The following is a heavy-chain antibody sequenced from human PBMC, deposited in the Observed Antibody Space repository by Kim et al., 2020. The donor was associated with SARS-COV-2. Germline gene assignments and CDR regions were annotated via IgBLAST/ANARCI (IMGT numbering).Heavy chain of an antibody. V-gene: IGHV5-51*01. CDR3: ARHPHYHRSSDAFDI. J-gene: IGHJ3*02. Sequence: PSFQGQVTISADKSISTAYLQWSSLKASDTAMYYCARHPHYHRSSDAFDIWGQGTMVTVSS. D-gene: IGHD2-2*01.